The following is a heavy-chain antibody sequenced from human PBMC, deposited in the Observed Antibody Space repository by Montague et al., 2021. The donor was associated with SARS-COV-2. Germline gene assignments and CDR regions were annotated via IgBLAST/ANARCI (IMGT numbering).Heavy chain of an antibody. Sequence: SETLSLTCAVYGVSFSGYYWSWIRQASGKGLEWIGEINHSGRTXXXPSXXXRVTISVDTSTNQFSLNLNSVTAADTAVYYCTRGPVFSNSWYSLPTLDQRPSWYFDLWGRGTLVIVSS. D-gene: IGHD6-13*01. J-gene: IGHJ2*01. CDR3: TRGPVFSNSWYSLPTLDQRPSWYFDL. V-gene: IGHV4-34*01. CDR1: GVSFSGYY. CDR2: INHSGRT.